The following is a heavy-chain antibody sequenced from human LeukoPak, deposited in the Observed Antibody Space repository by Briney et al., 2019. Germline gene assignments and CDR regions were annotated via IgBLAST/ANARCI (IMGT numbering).Heavy chain of an antibody. CDR1: GFNFNNFA. CDR2: MTGPADTT. Sequence: GGSLRLSCAASGFNFNNFAMSWVRQAPGKGPEWLSAMTGPADTTYYAESVRGRFIISRDYSKSMVYLQMNSLRVEDTAIYYCAKGAEIDHWGQGTLVTVSS. V-gene: IGHV3-23*01. CDR3: AKGAEIDH. J-gene: IGHJ4*02.